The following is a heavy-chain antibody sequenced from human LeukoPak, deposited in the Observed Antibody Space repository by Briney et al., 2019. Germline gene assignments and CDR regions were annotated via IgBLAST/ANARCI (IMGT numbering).Heavy chain of an antibody. D-gene: IGHD5-24*01. CDR3: ARWPRDGYNLYFDY. J-gene: IGHJ4*02. Sequence: ASVKVSCKASGYTFTGYYMHWVRQAPGQGLEWMGWINPSSGGTNYAQKFQGRVTMTRDTSTSTVYMELSSLRSEDTAVYYCARWPRDGYNLYFDYWGQGTLVTVSS. CDR2: INPSSGGT. CDR1: GYTFTGYY. V-gene: IGHV1-2*02.